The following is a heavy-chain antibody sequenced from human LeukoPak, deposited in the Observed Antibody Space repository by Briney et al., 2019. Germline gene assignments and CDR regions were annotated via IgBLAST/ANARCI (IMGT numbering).Heavy chain of an antibody. V-gene: IGHV3-15*01. CDR2: IKPKTDGETT. CDR1: GFPFRDYY. D-gene: IGHD2-21*01. CDR3: ITPLPYSAQ. Sequence: GGSLRLSCAASGFPFRDYYMTWVRQAPGKGLEWVGRIKPKTDGETTEYAAPVKDRFSISRDDSKSMMYLQMNSLKTEDTAVYYCITPLPYSAQGGQGTLVTVSS. J-gene: IGHJ4*02.